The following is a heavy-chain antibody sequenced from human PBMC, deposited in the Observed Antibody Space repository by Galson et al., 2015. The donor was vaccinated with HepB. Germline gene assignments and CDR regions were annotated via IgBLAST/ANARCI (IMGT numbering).Heavy chain of an antibody. CDR3: TTDAAEGGMDV. CDR2: IKSKTDGGTT. J-gene: IGHJ6*02. V-gene: IGHV3-15*07. CDR1: GFTFSNAW. D-gene: IGHD2-15*01. Sequence: SLRLSCAASGFTFSNAWMNWVRQAPGKGLEWVGRIKSKTDGGTTDYAAPVKGRFTISRDDPKNTLYLQMNSLKTEDTAVYYCTTDAAEGGMDVWGQGTTVTVSS.